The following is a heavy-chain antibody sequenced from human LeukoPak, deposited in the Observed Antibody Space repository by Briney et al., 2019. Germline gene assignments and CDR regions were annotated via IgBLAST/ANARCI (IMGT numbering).Heavy chain of an antibody. CDR2: ISSNGGST. CDR1: GFTFSSYA. D-gene: IGHD6-25*01. J-gene: IGHJ3*02. CDR3: ARDYSSVAFDI. Sequence: PGGSLRLSCAASGFTFSSYAMHWVRQAPGKGLEYVSVISSNGGSTYYANSVKGRFTISRDNSKNTLYLQMGSLRAEDMAVYYCARDYSSVAFDIWGQGTMVTVSS. V-gene: IGHV3-64*01.